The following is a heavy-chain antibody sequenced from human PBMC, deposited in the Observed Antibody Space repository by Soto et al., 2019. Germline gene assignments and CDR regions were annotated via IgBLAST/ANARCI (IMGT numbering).Heavy chain of an antibody. CDR3: ARVLSYYDSSGSWFDP. Sequence: PSETLSLTCAVYGGSFSGYYWSWIRQPPGKGLEWIGEINHSGSTNYNPSLKSRVTISVDTSKNQFSLKLSSVTAADTAVYYCARVLSYYDSSGSWFDPWGQGTLVTVS. CDR2: INHSGST. D-gene: IGHD3-22*01. J-gene: IGHJ5*02. CDR1: GGSFSGYY. V-gene: IGHV4-34*01.